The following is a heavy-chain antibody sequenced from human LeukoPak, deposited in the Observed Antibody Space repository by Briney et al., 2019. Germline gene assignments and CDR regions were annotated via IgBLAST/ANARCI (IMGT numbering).Heavy chain of an antibody. CDR2: ISAYNGNT. D-gene: IGHD2-15*01. Sequence: ASVKVSCKASGYTFTSYGISWVRQAPGQGLEWMGLISAYNGNTNYAQKLQGRVTMTTDTSTSTAYMELRRLRSDDTAVYYCARDRFILGYCSGGSCPFGCWGQGTLVTVSS. V-gene: IGHV1-18*04. J-gene: IGHJ4*02. CDR3: ARDRFILGYCSGGSCPFGC. CDR1: GYTFTSYG.